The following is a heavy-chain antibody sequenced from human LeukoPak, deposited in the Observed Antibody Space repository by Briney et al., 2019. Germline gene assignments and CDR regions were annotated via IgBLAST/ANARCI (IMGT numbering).Heavy chain of an antibody. CDR3: ARDMVGSGSTRDY. Sequence: GGSLRLSCAVSGFTFSDYYMSWIRQAPGKGLESLSYISGTGEIVYYADSVKGRFSIFRDNAKMSVSLQMNSLRVEDTAVYYCARDMVGSGSTRDYWGQGTLVTVSS. D-gene: IGHD3-10*01. V-gene: IGHV3-11*01. CDR2: ISGTGEIV. J-gene: IGHJ4*02. CDR1: GFTFSDYY.